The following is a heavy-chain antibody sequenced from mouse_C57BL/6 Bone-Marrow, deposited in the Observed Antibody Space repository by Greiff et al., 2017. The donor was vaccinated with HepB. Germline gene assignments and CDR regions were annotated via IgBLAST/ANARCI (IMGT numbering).Heavy chain of an antibody. CDR3: ARGLCPYYFDY. V-gene: IGHV1-82*01. Sequence: QVQLQQSGPELVKPGASVKISCKASGYAFSSSWMNWVKQRPGKGLEWIGRIYPGDGDTNYNGKFKGKATLTADKSSSTAYMQLSSLTSEDSAVYFCARGLCPYYFDYWGQGTTLTVSS. J-gene: IGHJ2*01. D-gene: IGHD3-3*01. CDR2: IYPGDGDT. CDR1: GYAFSSSW.